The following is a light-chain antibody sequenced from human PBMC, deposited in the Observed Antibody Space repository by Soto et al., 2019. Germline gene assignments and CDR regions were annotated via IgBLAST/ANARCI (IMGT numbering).Light chain of an antibody. CDR3: QQRSNWPLT. Sequence: EIVLTQSPATLSLSPGERAALSCRASQSVSSHLAWYQQKPGQAPRLLIYDASNRATGIPARFSGSGSGTDFTIIISSLEPEDLAVYSCQQRSNWPLTFGGGTKVEIK. J-gene: IGKJ4*01. V-gene: IGKV3-11*01. CDR2: DAS. CDR1: QSVSSH.